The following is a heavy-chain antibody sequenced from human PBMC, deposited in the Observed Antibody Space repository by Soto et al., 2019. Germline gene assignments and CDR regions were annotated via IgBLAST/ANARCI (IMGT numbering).Heavy chain of an antibody. V-gene: IGHV3-33*01. CDR2: TRYDGSYK. D-gene: IGHD2-2*01. CDR3: ARADSSTWYWAIDH. J-gene: IGHJ5*02. Sequence: GGSLRLSCAASGFTFSTYGMHWVRQAPGKGLEWVAVTRYDGSYKYYADSVKGRFTISRDNSKNTLYLQLNSLRAEDTAVYYCARADSSTWYWAIDHWGQGTLVTVSS. CDR1: GFTFSTYG.